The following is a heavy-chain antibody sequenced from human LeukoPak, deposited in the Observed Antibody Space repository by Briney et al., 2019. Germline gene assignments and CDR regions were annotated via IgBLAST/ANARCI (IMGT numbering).Heavy chain of an antibody. CDR2: ISSSSSYI. D-gene: IGHD6-6*01. V-gene: IGHV3-21*01. CDR3: AREYSSSVCAFDI. Sequence: PGGSLRLSCAASGFTFSSYSMNWVRQAPGKGLEWVSSISSSSSYIYYADSVKGRFTISRDNAKNSLYLQMNSLRAEDTAVYYCAREYSSSVCAFDIWGQGTMVTVSS. J-gene: IGHJ3*02. CDR1: GFTFSSYS.